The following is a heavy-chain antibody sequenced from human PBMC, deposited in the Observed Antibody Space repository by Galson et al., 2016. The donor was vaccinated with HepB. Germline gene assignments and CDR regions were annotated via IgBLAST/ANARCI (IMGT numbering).Heavy chain of an antibody. CDR1: GDSVTNDITT. V-gene: IGHV6-1*01. CDR3: TRGYMQTGMNV. Sequence: AIFGDSVTNDITTWNWIRQSPSRGLEWLGRTYYRSKWFTDYAVSVEGRITINSDISRNQFSLQLDSVTPDDTAAYFCTRGYMQTGMNVWGQGTTVTVSS. CDR2: TYYRSKWFT. D-gene: IGHD5-18*01. J-gene: IGHJ6*02.